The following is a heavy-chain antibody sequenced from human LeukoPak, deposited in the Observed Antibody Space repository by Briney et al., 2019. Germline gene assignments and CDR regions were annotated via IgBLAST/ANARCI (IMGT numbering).Heavy chain of an antibody. CDR2: IYYSGST. CDR1: GVSISSYY. Sequence: SETLSLTCTVSGVSISSYYWSWIRQPPGKGLEWIGYIYYSGSTNYNPSLKSRVTISVDTSKNQFSLKLSSVTAADTAVYYCARGGYYYDSSGYGRFDYWGQGTLVTVSS. D-gene: IGHD3-22*01. J-gene: IGHJ4*02. V-gene: IGHV4-59*01. CDR3: ARGGYYYDSSGYGRFDY.